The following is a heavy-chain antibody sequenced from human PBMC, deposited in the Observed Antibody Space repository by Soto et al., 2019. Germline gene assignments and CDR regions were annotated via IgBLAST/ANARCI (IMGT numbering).Heavy chain of an antibody. J-gene: IGHJ3*02. V-gene: IGHV3-30-3*01. CDR2: ISYDGSNK. CDR3: ASWYSYGYNDAFDI. D-gene: IGHD5-18*01. Sequence: SLRLSCAASGFTFGSYAMHWVRQAPGKGLEWVAVISYDGSNKYYADSVRGRFTISRDNSKNTLYLQMNSLRAEDTAVYYCASWYSYGYNDAFDIWGQGTMVTVSS. CDR1: GFTFGSYA.